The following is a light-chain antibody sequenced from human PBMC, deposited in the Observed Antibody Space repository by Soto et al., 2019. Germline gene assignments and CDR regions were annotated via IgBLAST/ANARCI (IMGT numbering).Light chain of an antibody. CDR3: QQSYSSPHMYT. CDR2: AAS. Sequence: DIQMTQSPSSLSASVGDRVTITCRASQGISSSLNWYQQKPGKAPDLLIYAASNLQSGVPSRFSGSGSGTDFTLTISSLQPEDFATYYCQQSYSSPHMYTFGQGTKLEIK. V-gene: IGKV1-39*01. CDR1: QGISSS. J-gene: IGKJ2*01.